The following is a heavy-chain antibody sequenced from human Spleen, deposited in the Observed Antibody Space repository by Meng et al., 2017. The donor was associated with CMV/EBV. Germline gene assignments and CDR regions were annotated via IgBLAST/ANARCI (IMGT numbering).Heavy chain of an antibody. Sequence: SVQVSCKASGYTFTSYGISWVRQAPGQGLEWMGGIIPGFPTPDYAQKFQGRVTIITDESTSTAYMEMSSLRSDDTAVYYCATGGYDGSYYYALDVWGQGTTVTVSS. V-gene: IGHV1-69*05. CDR1: GYTFTSYG. CDR3: ATGGYDGSYYYALDV. D-gene: IGHD5-12*01. CDR2: IIPGFPTP. J-gene: IGHJ6*02.